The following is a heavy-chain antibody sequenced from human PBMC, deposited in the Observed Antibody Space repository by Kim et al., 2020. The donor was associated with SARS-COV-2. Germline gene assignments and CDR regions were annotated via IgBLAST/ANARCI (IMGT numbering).Heavy chain of an antibody. J-gene: IGHJ4*02. D-gene: IGHD1-26*01. CDR1: GYTFTNYG. CDR2: IRTNTGDP. Sequence: ASVKVSCKASGYTFTNYGLTWVRQAPGQMLEWMVWIRTNTGDPTYAQGFTGRFVFSLDTSVSTAFLQISSLEAEDTAVYYCAKISGRKPIYYFDYWGQGTLVTVSS. CDR3: AKISGRKPIYYFDY. V-gene: IGHV7-4-1*02.